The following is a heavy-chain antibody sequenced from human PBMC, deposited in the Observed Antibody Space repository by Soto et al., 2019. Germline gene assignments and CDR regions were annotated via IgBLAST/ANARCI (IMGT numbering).Heavy chain of an antibody. CDR2: IYYSGST. J-gene: IGHJ5*02. Sequence: SVTLCLTSTVAYGYISSSSYYWGWNRQPPGKGLEWIGSIYYSGSTYYNPSLKSRVTISVDTSKNQFSLKLSSVTAADTAVYYCARHDTYNWFDPWGQGTLVTVSS. CDR3: ARHDTYNWFDP. CDR1: YGYISSSSYY. V-gene: IGHV4-39*01.